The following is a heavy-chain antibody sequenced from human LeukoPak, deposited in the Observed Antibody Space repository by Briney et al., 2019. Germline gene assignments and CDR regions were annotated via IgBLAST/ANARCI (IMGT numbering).Heavy chain of an antibody. CDR2: IYHSGIT. V-gene: IGHV4-30-2*01. J-gene: IGHJ5*02. CDR1: GGSVSTGGYY. Sequence: PSQTLSLTCTVSGGSVSTGGYYWSWIRQPPGKGLEWIGYIYHSGITYYNTSLKSRVTISVDRSKNQFFLKLSSVTAADTAVYYCARDNIPVAGTGLSWFDPWGQGTLVTVSS. CDR3: ARDNIPVAGTGLSWFDP. D-gene: IGHD6-13*01.